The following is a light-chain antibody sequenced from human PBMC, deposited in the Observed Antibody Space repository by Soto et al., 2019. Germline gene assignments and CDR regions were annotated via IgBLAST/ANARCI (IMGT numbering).Light chain of an antibody. Sequence: QSVLTQPPSVSAAPGQKVTISCSGSSSNIGNNYVFWYQQLPGTAPKLLIYDNDKRPSGIPDRFSGSKSGTSATLGITGLQTGDEGDYYCATWDRNLSVGVFAGGTKLTVL. J-gene: IGLJ2*01. CDR2: DND. CDR1: SSNIGNNY. V-gene: IGLV1-51*01. CDR3: ATWDRNLSVGV.